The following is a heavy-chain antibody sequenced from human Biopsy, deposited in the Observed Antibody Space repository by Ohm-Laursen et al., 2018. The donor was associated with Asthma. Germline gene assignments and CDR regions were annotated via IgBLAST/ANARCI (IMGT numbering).Heavy chain of an antibody. CDR2: IHHSGTS. J-gene: IGHJ4*02. V-gene: IGHV4-31*03. CDR1: GDSIISGGCC. CDR3: ARIPRRSGSYFVDY. Sequence: TLSLTCTVSGDSIISGGCCWNWIRQHPGKGLEWIGYIHHSGTSYFNPSLKSRVSFSRDTSKNQFSLRLSSATAADTAMYYCARIPRRSGSYFVDYWGQGTLVTVSS. D-gene: IGHD3-22*01.